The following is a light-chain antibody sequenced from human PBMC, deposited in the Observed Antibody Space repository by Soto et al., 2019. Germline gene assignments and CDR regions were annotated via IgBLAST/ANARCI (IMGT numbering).Light chain of an antibody. CDR1: QGIRSF. Sequence: IQLTQSPSSLSASVGDRVTITCRASQGIRSFLAWYQQNPGKAPKLLIYAASTLQSGVPSRFSGRGSGTDFTLTISSLQPEDFATYHCQQFNDFPYTFGQGTKLEIK. V-gene: IGKV1-9*01. CDR2: AAS. CDR3: QQFNDFPYT. J-gene: IGKJ2*01.